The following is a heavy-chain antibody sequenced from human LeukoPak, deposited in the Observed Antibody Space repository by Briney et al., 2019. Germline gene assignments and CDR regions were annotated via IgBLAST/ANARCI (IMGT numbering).Heavy chain of an antibody. Sequence: PGGSLRLSCAASGFTFADYGMSWVRQAPGKGLEWVSGINWNGGSTGYADSVKGRFTISRDNAKNSLYLQMNSLRAEDTALYYCSIYFPGLTETHDAFDIWGQGTMVTVSS. D-gene: IGHD4-17*01. CDR3: SIYFPGLTETHDAFDI. CDR2: INWNGGST. V-gene: IGHV3-20*04. CDR1: GFTFADYG. J-gene: IGHJ3*02.